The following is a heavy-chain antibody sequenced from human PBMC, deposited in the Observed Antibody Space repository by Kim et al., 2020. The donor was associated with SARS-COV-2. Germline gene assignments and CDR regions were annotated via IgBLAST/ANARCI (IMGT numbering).Heavy chain of an antibody. J-gene: IGHJ5*01. CDR3: ASDRGITIFGVVSPYNWF. CDR2: IYLSGST. D-gene: IGHD3-3*01. V-gene: IGHV4-59*01. CDR1: GVSICSYY. Sequence: SETLSLTCTVTGVSICSYYWSWIRQPPGKALEWIGYIYLSGSTIYKPSPTSRVTISVDTSKNQFSLKLRSVTAADTDVYICASDRGITIFGVVSPYNWF.